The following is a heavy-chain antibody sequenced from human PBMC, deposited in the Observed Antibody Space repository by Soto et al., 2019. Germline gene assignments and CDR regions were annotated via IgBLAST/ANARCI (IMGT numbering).Heavy chain of an antibody. Sequence: PGESLKISCKGSGYSFTSYWIGWVRQMPGKGLEWMGIIYPGDSDTRYSPSFQGQVTISADKSISTAYLQWSSLKASDTAMYYCARQSYRISTSCYAFGHCGMDVWGQGTTVTVSS. CDR2: IYPGDSDT. V-gene: IGHV5-51*01. CDR1: GYSFTSYW. J-gene: IGHJ6*02. CDR3: ARQSYRISTSCYAFGHCGMDV. D-gene: IGHD2-2*01.